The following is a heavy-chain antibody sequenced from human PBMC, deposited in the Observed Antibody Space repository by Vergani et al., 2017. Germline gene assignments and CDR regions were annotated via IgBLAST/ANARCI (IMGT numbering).Heavy chain of an antibody. V-gene: IGHV1-18*01. D-gene: IGHD3-9*01. CDR2: ISAYNGDT. Sequence: QAHLVQSGTELKKPGASVKVSCKASGYTFIDYGISWVRQAPGQWLEWMGWISAYNGDTNYAHSLQGRLTMTTDTSTTTAYMELRSLRSDDTAVYYCARSHNPGRPDWTFGPWGQGTLVTVSS. CDR3: ARSHNPGRPDWTFGP. CDR1: GYTFIDYG. J-gene: IGHJ5*02.